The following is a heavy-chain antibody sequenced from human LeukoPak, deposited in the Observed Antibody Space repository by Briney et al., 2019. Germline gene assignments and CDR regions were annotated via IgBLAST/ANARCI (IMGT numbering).Heavy chain of an antibody. Sequence: GGSLRLSCAASGFTFSIYWMHWVRQAPGKGLVWVSRINSDGSSTSYADSVKGRFTISRDNAKNTLYLQMNSLRAEDTAVYYCARGHKSITGTTSCDYWGQGTLVTVSS. D-gene: IGHD1-20*01. CDR1: GFTFSIYW. J-gene: IGHJ4*02. CDR2: INSDGSST. V-gene: IGHV3-74*01. CDR3: ARGHKSITGTTSCDY.